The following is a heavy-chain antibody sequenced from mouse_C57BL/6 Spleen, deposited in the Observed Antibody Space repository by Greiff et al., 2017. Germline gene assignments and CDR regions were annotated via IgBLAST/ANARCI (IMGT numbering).Heavy chain of an antibody. CDR3: TFITTVVGGGY. J-gene: IGHJ2*01. CDR2: IDPETGGT. CDR1: GYTFTDYE. D-gene: IGHD1-1*01. V-gene: IGHV1-15*01. Sequence: QVQLQQSGAELVRPGASVTLSCKASGYTFTDYEMHWVKQTPVHGLEWIGAIDPETGGTAYNQKFKGKAILTADKSSSTAYMELRSLTSEDSAVYYCTFITTVVGGGYWGQGTTLTVSS.